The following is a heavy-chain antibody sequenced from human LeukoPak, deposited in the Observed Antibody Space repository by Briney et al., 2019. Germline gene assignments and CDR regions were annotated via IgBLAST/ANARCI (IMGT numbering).Heavy chain of an antibody. CDR1: GCKFTNYW. CDR2: IYPGDSDT. J-gene: IGHJ4*02. Sequence: GGSLQISCHGSGCKFTNYWIGWVRQLPGKGLEWMAFIYPGDSDTKYSPSFQAQVTISVDKSISTSYLQWSSLKASDTAMYYCARQSDDDILSYWGQGTLVTVSS. V-gene: IGHV5-51*01. D-gene: IGHD3-9*01. CDR3: ARQSDDDILSY.